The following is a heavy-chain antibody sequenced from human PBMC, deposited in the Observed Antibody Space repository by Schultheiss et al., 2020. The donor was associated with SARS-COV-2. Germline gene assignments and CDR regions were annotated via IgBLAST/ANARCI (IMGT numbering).Heavy chain of an antibody. CDR3: ANHCTNGVCSTLSYYYGMDV. D-gene: IGHD2-8*01. CDR2: ISGSGGST. Sequence: GGSLRLSCAASGFTFGIYALTWVRQPPGKGLEWVSAISGSGGSTYYADSVKGRFTISRDNSKNTLYLQMNSLRAEDTAVYYCANHCTNGVCSTLSYYYGMDVWGQGTTVTVSS. CDR1: GFTFGIYA. J-gene: IGHJ6*02. V-gene: IGHV3-23*01.